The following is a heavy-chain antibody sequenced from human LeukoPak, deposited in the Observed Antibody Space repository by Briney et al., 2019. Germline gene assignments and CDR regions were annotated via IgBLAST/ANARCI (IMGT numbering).Heavy chain of an antibody. J-gene: IGHJ4*02. V-gene: IGHV3-30*14. CDR1: GFTFSNYA. D-gene: IGHD5-12*01. CDR3: VRDDRGYSGYHFDY. Sequence: PGGSLRLSCAASGFTFSNYALHWVRQAPGKGLEWVAFISNEARNKNYPDSVEGRFTISRDNSKNTLYLQMNSLRAEDTAVYYCVRDDRGYSGYHFDYWGQGTLVTVSS. CDR2: ISNEARNK.